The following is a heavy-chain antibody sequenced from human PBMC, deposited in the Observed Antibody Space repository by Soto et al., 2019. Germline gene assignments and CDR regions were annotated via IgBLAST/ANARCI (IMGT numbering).Heavy chain of an antibody. CDR2: IIPIFGTA. Sequence: QVQLVQSGAEVKKPGSSVKVSCKASGGTFSSYAISWVRQAPGQGLEWMGGIIPIFGTANYAQKFQGRVTITADESTRTAYMELSSLRSEDTAVYYCARDEGYCTNGVCQPFWGYYYYYGMDVWGQGTTVTVSS. V-gene: IGHV1-69*01. J-gene: IGHJ6*02. D-gene: IGHD2-8*01. CDR3: ARDEGYCTNGVCQPFWGYYYYYGMDV. CDR1: GGTFSSYA.